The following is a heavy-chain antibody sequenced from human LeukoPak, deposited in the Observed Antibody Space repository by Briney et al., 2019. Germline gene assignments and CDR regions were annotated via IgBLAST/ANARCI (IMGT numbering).Heavy chain of an antibody. D-gene: IGHD3-9*01. CDR2: IYYSGST. CDR3: ARDLRDYDILTGGGYYYYYYMDV. V-gene: IGHV4-59*11. CDR1: GGSISSHY. Sequence: SETLSLTCTVSGGSISSHYWSWIRQPPGKGLEWIGYIYYSGSTNYNPSLKSRVTISVDMSKNQFSLKLSSVTAADTAVYYCARDLRDYDILTGGGYYYYYYMDVWGKGTTVTVSS. J-gene: IGHJ6*03.